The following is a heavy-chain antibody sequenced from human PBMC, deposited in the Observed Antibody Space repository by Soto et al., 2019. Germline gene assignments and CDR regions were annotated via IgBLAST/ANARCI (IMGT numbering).Heavy chain of an antibody. Sequence: QVQLQQWGAGLLKPSETLSLTCAVYGGSFSGYYWTWIRQPPGTGLEWIGEINHSGSTNYHPSRKIRVTISVDTSKNQFSLKLTSVTAADTAVYYCARDKITGLFDYWGQGTLVTVSS. J-gene: IGHJ4*02. CDR2: INHSGST. V-gene: IGHV4-34*01. CDR1: GGSFSGYY. CDR3: ARDKITGLFDY. D-gene: IGHD2-8*02.